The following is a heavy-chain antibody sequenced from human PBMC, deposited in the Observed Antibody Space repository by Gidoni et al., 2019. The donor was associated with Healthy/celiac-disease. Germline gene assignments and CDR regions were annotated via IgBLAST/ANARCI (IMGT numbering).Heavy chain of an antibody. V-gene: IGHV3-30*18. D-gene: IGHD2-2*01. CDR2: ISYDGSNK. CDR1: GFTFSSYG. J-gene: IGHJ6*02. Sequence: QVQLVESGGGVVQPGRSLRLSCAASGFTFSSYGMHWVRQAPGKGLEWVAVISYDGSNKYYADSVKGRFTISRDNSKNTLYLQMNSLRAEDTAVYYCAKVQGVVVPAAMRFYYYYGMDVWGQGTTVTVSS. CDR3: AKVQGVVVPAAMRFYYYYGMDV.